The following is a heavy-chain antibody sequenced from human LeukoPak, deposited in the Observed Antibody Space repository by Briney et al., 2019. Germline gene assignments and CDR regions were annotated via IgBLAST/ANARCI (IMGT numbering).Heavy chain of an antibody. Sequence: GGSLRLSCAASGFTFDDYAMHWVRQAPGKGLGWVSGISGNSGSIGYADSVKGRFTISRDNAKNSLYLQMNSLRAEDTALYYCAKDRYQLLWSSEFDYWGQGTLVTVSS. CDR1: GFTFDDYA. V-gene: IGHV3-9*01. D-gene: IGHD2-2*01. J-gene: IGHJ4*02. CDR2: ISGNSGSI. CDR3: AKDRYQLLWSSEFDY.